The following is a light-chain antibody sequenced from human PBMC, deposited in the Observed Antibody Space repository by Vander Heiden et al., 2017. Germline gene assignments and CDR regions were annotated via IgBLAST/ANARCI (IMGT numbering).Light chain of an antibody. J-gene: IGLJ2*01. V-gene: IGLV1-47*01. CDR2: RNN. CDR3: AAWDDSLSVVV. Sequence: QSVLTQPPSASGTPGQRVTISCSGSSSNIGSNYVYWYQQLPETAPKHLIYRNNQRRSGVPGRFSGSKSGTSAALAISGLRSEDEADYYCAAWDDSLSVVVFGGGTKLTVL. CDR1: SSNIGSNY.